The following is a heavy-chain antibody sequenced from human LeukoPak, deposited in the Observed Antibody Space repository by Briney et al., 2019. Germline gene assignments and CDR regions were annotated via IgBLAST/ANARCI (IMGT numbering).Heavy chain of an antibody. J-gene: IGHJ4*02. D-gene: IGHD6-13*01. CDR3: AKSLASLYSSSWYYFDY. CDR1: GFTFSSYA. CDR2: ISGSGGST. Sequence: GGSLRLSCAASGFTFSSYAMSWVRQAPGKGLEWVSAISGSGGSTYYADSVKGRFTISRDNSKNTLYLRMNSLRAEDTAVYYCAKSLASLYSSSWYYFDYWGQGTLVTVSS. V-gene: IGHV3-23*01.